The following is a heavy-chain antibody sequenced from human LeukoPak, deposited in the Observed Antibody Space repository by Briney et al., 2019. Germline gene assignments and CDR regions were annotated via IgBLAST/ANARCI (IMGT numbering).Heavy chain of an antibody. J-gene: IGHJ6*02. CDR2: IIPILGTA. Sequence: SVKVSCKASGGTFSSYAISWVRQAPGQGLEWMGGIIPILGTANYAQKFQGRVTITADESTSTAYMELSSLRSEDTAVYYCARGAVYDILTGYFDYYGMDVWGQGTTVTVSS. CDR3: ARGAVYDILTGYFDYYGMDV. V-gene: IGHV1-69*13. CDR1: GGTFSSYA. D-gene: IGHD3-9*01.